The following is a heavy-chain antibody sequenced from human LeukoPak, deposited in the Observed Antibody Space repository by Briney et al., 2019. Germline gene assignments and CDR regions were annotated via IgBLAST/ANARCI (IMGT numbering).Heavy chain of an antibody. Sequence: GGSLRLSCAASGFTFSSYEMNWVRQAPGKGLEWVSSISSSSSYIYYADSVKGRFTISRDNAKNSLYLQMNSLRAEDTAVYYCAREHSSSWQDAFDIWGQGTMVTVSS. CDR1: GFTFSSYE. V-gene: IGHV3-21*01. CDR2: ISSSSSYI. CDR3: AREHSSSWQDAFDI. D-gene: IGHD6-13*01. J-gene: IGHJ3*02.